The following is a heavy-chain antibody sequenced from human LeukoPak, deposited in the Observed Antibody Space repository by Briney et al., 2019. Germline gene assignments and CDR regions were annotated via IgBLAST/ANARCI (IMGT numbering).Heavy chain of an antibody. CDR1: GGSISSYY. J-gene: IGHJ4*02. V-gene: IGHV4-59*01. CDR2: IYYSGST. Sequence: SETLSLTCTVSGGSISSYYWSWIRQPPGKGLEWIGYIYYSGSTNYNPSLKSRVTISVDTSKNQFSLKLSSVTAADTAVYYCASGGMATIETLIDYWGQGTLVTVSS. D-gene: IGHD5-24*01. CDR3: ASGGMATIETLIDY.